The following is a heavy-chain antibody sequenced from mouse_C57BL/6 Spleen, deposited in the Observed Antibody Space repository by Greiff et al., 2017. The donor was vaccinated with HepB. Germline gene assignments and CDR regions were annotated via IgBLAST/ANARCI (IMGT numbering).Heavy chain of an antibody. V-gene: IGHV1-82*01. J-gene: IGHJ2*01. CDR2: IYPGDGDT. Sequence: VKLQESGPELVKPGASVKISCKASGYAFSSSWMNWVKQRPGKGLEWIGRIYPGDGDTNYNGKFKGKATLTADKSSSTAYMQLSSLTSEDSAVYFCARSGSNLLDYWGQGTTLTVSS. CDR3: ARSGSNLLDY. CDR1: GYAFSSSW. D-gene: IGHD2-5*01.